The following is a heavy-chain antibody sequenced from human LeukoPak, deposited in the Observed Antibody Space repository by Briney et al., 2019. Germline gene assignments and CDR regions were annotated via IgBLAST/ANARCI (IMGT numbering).Heavy chain of an antibody. CDR1: GGTFSSYA. D-gene: IGHD6-19*01. J-gene: IGHJ4*02. CDR3: ARTYDTSSGWTRFFDY. V-gene: IGHV1-69*05. Sequence: SVKVSCRASGGTFSSYAISWVRKAPGQALEWMGRIIPIFGTANYAQKFQGRVTITTDESTSTAYMELSSLRSEDTAVYYCARTYDTSSGWTRFFDYWGQGTLVTVSS. CDR2: IIPIFGTA.